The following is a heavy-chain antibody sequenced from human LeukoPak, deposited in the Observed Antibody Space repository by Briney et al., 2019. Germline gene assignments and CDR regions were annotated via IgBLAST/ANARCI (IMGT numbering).Heavy chain of an antibody. CDR1: GGTFISYA. Sequence: ASVKVSCKASGGTFISYAISWVRQAPGQGIEWMGGIIPIFGTGNYAQKFQGRVTITTDESTSTAYMELSSLRSEDTAVYYCARDSGYDFDRYYDSSGYWSWGQGTLVTVSS. J-gene: IGHJ5*02. CDR2: IIPIFGTG. V-gene: IGHV1-69*05. CDR3: ARDSGYDFDRYYDSSGYWS. D-gene: IGHD3-22*01.